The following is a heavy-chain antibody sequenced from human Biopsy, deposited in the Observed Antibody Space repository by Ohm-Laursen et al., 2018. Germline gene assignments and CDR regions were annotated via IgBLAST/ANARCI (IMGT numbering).Heavy chain of an antibody. V-gene: IGHV1-69*01. J-gene: IGHJ4*02. D-gene: IGHD1-26*01. Sequence: SSVKVSCKASGGTFTNYAISRVRQAPGQGLEWMGGIIPIFGTVNYAQKFQGRVTITADESTSTAYMELSSLRSDDTAVYYCARDALGGGSYRFFYWGQGSLVTVSS. CDR2: IIPIFGTV. CDR3: ARDALGGGSYRFFY. CDR1: GGTFTNYA.